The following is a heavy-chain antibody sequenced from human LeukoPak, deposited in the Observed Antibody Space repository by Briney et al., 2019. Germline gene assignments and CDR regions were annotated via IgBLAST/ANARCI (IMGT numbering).Heavy chain of an antibody. V-gene: IGHV4-38-2*02. CDR1: GGSISSGYY. J-gene: IGHJ4*02. D-gene: IGHD6-6*01. CDR2: IYHSGST. CDR3: ARVRPSLYYFDY. Sequence: SETLSLTCTVSGGSISSGYYWGWIRQPPGKGLEWIGSIYHSGSTYYNPSLKSRVTISVDTSKNQFSLKLSSVTAADTAVYYCARVRPSLYYFDYWGQGTLVTVSS.